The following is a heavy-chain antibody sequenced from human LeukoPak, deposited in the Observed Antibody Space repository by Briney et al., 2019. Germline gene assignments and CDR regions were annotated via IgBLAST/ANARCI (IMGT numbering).Heavy chain of an antibody. CDR1: GDSIRSDSYS. CDR2: TYYSGST. D-gene: IGHD5-18*01. CDR3: ATLRYSYGYEDY. J-gene: IGHJ4*02. V-gene: IGHV4-39*01. Sequence: SETLSLTCTVSGDSIRSDSYSWGWIRQPPGKGLEWIGSTYYSGSTYYNPSLKSRVTISMDASNNQYSLRLTSVTAADTAVYYCATLRYSYGYEDYWGQGTLVTVSS.